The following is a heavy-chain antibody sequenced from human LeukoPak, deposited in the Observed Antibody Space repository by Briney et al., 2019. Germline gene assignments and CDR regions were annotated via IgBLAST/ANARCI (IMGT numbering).Heavy chain of an antibody. Sequence: GGCLRLSCAASGFTVSSNYMSWVRQAPGKGLEWVSAISGSGGSTYYADSVKGRFTISRDNSKNTLYLQMNSLTAEDTAVYFCARGYSYHFNYWGQGTLVTVSS. CDR3: ARGYSYHFNY. CDR1: GFTVSSNY. V-gene: IGHV3-23*01. CDR2: ISGSGGST. J-gene: IGHJ4*02. D-gene: IGHD5-24*01.